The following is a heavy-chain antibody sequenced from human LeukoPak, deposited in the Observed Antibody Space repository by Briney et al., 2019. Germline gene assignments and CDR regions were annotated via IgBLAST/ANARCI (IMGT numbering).Heavy chain of an antibody. J-gene: IGHJ6*02. V-gene: IGHV1-69*04. CDR2: IIPILGIA. CDR1: GGTFSSYA. D-gene: IGHD5-24*01. Sequence: SVKVSCKASGGTFSSYAISRVRQAPGQGLEWMGRIIPILGIANYAQKFQGRVTITADKSTSTAYMELSSLRSEDTAVYYCAREVEMATISGYYYYGMDVWGQGTTVTVSS. CDR3: AREVEMATISGYYYYGMDV.